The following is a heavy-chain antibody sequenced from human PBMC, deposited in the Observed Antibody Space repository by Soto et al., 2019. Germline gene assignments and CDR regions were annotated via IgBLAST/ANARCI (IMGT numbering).Heavy chain of an antibody. CDR1: GFTFSSYA. V-gene: IGHV3-23*01. Sequence: GGSLRLSCAASGFTFSSYAMSWVRQAPGKGLEWVSAISGSGGSTYYADSVKGRFTISRDNYKNTLYLQVNSLRAEDTAVYYCAKGKVDTGTYYGVDVWGQGTTVTVSS. CDR3: AKGKVDTGTYYGVDV. CDR2: ISGSGGST. D-gene: IGHD5-18*01. J-gene: IGHJ6*02.